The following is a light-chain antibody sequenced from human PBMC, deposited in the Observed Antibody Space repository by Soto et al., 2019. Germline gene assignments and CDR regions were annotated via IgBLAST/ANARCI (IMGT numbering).Light chain of an antibody. J-gene: IGLJ1*01. CDR1: SSDVGGYNY. Sequence: QSALTQPRSVSGSPGQSVTLSCTGTSSDVGGYNYVSWYQHLPGKAPKLMIYDVIKRPSGVPDRFSGSKSGDTASLTISGLQAEDEADYYCCSYAGSSSYVFGTGTKLTVL. V-gene: IGLV2-11*01. CDR2: DVI. CDR3: CSYAGSSSYV.